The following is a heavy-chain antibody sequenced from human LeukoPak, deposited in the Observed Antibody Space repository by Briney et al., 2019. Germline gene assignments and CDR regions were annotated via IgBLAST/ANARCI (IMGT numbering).Heavy chain of an antibody. CDR1: GGSFSGYY. D-gene: IGHD1-26*01. J-gene: IGHJ5*02. CDR3: ARGRLRVSGSYSPQVGP. CDR2: INHSGST. Sequence: PSETLSLTCAVYGGSFSGYYWSWIRQPPGKGLEWIGEINHSGSTNYNPSLKSRVTISVDTSKNQFSRKLSSVTAADTRDYCCARGRLRVSGSYSPQVGPWGQGTLVTVSS. V-gene: IGHV4-34*01.